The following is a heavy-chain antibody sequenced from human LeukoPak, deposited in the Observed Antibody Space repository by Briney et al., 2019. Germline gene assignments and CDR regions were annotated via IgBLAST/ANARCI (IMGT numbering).Heavy chain of an antibody. CDR3: ARDFPYYYGSGRRALDY. V-gene: IGHV4-34*01. J-gene: IGHJ4*02. CDR1: GGSISSYY. D-gene: IGHD3-10*01. CDR2: INHSGST. Sequence: SETLSLTCTVSGGSISSYYWSWIRQPPGKGLEWIGEINHSGSTNYNPSLKSRVTISVDTSKNQFSLKLSSVTAADTAVYYCARDFPYYYGSGRRALDYWGQGTLVTVSS.